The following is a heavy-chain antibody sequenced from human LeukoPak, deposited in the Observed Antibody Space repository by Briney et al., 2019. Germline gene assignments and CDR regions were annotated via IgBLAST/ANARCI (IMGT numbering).Heavy chain of an antibody. CDR3: ARSYSYGGIHY. CDR2: ISYDGSNK. Sequence: GGSLRLSCIASGFTFSTYGMQWVRQAPGKGLEWVAVISYDGSNKYYADSVKGRFTISRDNSKNTLYLQMNSLRAEDTAVYYCARSYSYGGIHYWGQGTLVTVSS. D-gene: IGHD5-18*01. V-gene: IGHV3-30*03. J-gene: IGHJ4*02. CDR1: GFTFSTYG.